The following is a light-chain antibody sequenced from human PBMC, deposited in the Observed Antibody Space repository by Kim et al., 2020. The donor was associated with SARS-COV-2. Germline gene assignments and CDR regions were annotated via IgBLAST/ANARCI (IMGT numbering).Light chain of an antibody. V-gene: IGLV1-40*01. CDR2: GNS. CDR1: SCNIVEGYD. CDR3: QSYDSGLSGVV. Sequence: RVTIYCTAGSCNIVEGYDVYWYQQLPGTAPKLLIYGNSNRPSGIPDRFSGSKSGTSATLTITGLQAEDEADYYCQSYDSGLSGVVFGGGTQLTVL. J-gene: IGLJ2*01.